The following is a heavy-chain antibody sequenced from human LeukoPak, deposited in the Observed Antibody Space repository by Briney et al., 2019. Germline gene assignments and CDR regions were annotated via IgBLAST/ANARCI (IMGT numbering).Heavy chain of an antibody. V-gene: IGHV4-34*01. CDR2: SSPTGDIT. J-gene: IGHJ4*02. Sequence: SETLSLTCAVYGGSFSWNYWTLIRQTPGRGLEWIGESSPTGDITGYNPSLKGRATISVDSSKNQFSLKLTSVTAADTGVYYCARVPDFIARPCDSWGPGTLVTVSS. CDR1: GGSFSWNY. CDR3: ARVPDFIARPCDS. D-gene: IGHD2-21*01.